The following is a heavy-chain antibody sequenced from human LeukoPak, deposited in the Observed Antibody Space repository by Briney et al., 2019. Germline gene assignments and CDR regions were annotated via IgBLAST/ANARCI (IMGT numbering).Heavy chain of an antibody. Sequence: PGGSLRLSCAASGFTFSSYGMHWVRQAPGKGLEWVSYISSSGSTIYYADSVKGRFTISRDNAKNSLYLQMNSLRAEDTAVYYCARVRSPTADYYYYYYMDVWGKGTTVTVSS. J-gene: IGHJ6*03. CDR1: GFTFSSYG. CDR2: ISSSGSTI. D-gene: IGHD2-15*01. CDR3: ARVRSPTADYYYYYYMDV. V-gene: IGHV3-48*04.